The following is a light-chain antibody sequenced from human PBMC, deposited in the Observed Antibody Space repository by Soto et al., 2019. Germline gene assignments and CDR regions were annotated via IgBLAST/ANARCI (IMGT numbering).Light chain of an antibody. CDR3: QHYGSSRWT. Sequence: EIVLTQSPGTLSLSPGERATLSCRASQSVSSTYLAWYQQKPGQAPMLLIYGASSRATGIPDRFSGSGSGTGFTLTISRLEPEDFAVYYCQHYGSSRWTFGQGTRVDI. J-gene: IGKJ1*01. CDR1: QSVSSTY. V-gene: IGKV3-20*01. CDR2: GAS.